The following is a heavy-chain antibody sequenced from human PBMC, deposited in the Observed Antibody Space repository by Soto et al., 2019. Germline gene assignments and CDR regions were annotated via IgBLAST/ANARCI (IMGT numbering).Heavy chain of an antibody. CDR1: GYTFTSYA. CDR2: INAGNGNT. Sequence: AAVKVSCKASGYTFTSYAMHWVRQAPGQRLEWMGWINAGNGNTKYSQKFQGRVTITRDTSASTAYMELSSLRSEDTAVYYCARDPGNRQDDGMDVWGQGTTVTVSS. D-gene: IGHD3-10*01. CDR3: ARDPGNRQDDGMDV. J-gene: IGHJ6*02. V-gene: IGHV1-3*01.